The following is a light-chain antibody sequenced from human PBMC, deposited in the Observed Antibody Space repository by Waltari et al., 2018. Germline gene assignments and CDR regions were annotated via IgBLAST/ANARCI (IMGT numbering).Light chain of an antibody. CDR1: SSDVEGFNF. CDR2: DVA. J-gene: IGLJ2*01. Sequence: QSALTQPASMSGSPGQSITISCTGTSSDVEGFNFVSWYHQYPGKAPKLIINDVANRPSGVSHLCSGSRSDNTASLTISGRQAEDEADYYCSSYTSVNTRFGGGTKLTVL. CDR3: SSYTSVNTR. V-gene: IGLV2-14*03.